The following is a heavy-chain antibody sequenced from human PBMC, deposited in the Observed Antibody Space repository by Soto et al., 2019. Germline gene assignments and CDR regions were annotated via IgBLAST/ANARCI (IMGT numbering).Heavy chain of an antibody. D-gene: IGHD2-2*02. Sequence: ASVKVSCKASGGTFSSYAISWVRQAPGQGLEWMGGIIPIFGTANYAQKFQGRVTITADESTSTAYMELSSLRSEDTAVYYCARDQAHIVVVPAAIRDYYYYGMDVWGQGTTVTV. CDR3: ARDQAHIVVVPAAIRDYYYYGMDV. J-gene: IGHJ6*02. CDR2: IIPIFGTA. CDR1: GGTFSSYA. V-gene: IGHV1-69*13.